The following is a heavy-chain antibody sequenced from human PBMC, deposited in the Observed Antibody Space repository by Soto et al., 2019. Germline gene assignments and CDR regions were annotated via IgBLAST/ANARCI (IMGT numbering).Heavy chain of an antibody. J-gene: IGHJ4*02. CDR1: GFTFSSYA. CDR2: VSGSGSST. V-gene: IGHV3-23*01. Sequence: EVQLLESGGGLVQPGGSLRLSCAASGFTFSSYAMSWVRQAPGQGLEWVSAVSGSGSSTYYADSVKGRFAISRDNSKNTLYLQMNSLRAEDTAVYYCAKGWGRDSSAYPFDYWGQGTLVNVFS. CDR3: AKGWGRDSSAYPFDY. D-gene: IGHD3-22*01.